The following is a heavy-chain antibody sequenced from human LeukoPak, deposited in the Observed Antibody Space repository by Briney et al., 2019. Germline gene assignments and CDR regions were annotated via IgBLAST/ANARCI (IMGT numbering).Heavy chain of an antibody. D-gene: IGHD3-10*01. J-gene: IGHJ4*02. CDR2: INDGGTYT. Sequence: PGGSLRLSCAGSGFAFSEYWMHWARQTPEKGLMWVSRINDGGTYTAYADSVKGRFAVPRDNAENTLYLQMDSLTVEDTGLYYCVREIKIMGFRAFDYWGQGTPVTVSS. V-gene: IGHV3-74*01. CDR1: GFAFSEYW. CDR3: VREIKIMGFRAFDY.